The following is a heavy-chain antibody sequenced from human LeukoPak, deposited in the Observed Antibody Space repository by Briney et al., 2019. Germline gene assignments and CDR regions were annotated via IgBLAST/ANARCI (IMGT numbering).Heavy chain of an antibody. Sequence: GASVKASCKASGYTFTSYDINWVRQATGQGLEWMGWMNPNSGNTGYAQKFQGRVTITRNTSISTAYMELSSLRSEDTAVYYCARGVPRLTSDRLITFNGYYFDYWGQGTLVTVSS. CDR3: ARGVPRLTSDRLITFNGYYFDY. V-gene: IGHV1-8*03. J-gene: IGHJ4*02. CDR1: GYTFTSYD. D-gene: IGHD3-16*01. CDR2: MNPNSGNT.